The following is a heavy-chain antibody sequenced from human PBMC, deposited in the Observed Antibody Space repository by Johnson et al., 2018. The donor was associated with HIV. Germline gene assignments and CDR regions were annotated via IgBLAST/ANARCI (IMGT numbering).Heavy chain of an antibody. J-gene: IGHJ3*02. CDR2: ISYDGGTP. Sequence: QVQLVESGGGVVQPGRSLRLSCAASGFTFSSYAMHWVRQAPGKGLEWVAVISYDGGTPYYSDSVKGRFPISRDNSKNTLYLQMNSLRAEDTAVNYCAKDPYDRSGYRRDDCEIWGQGTMVTVAS. D-gene: IGHD3-22*01. V-gene: IGHV3-30-3*01. CDR1: GFTFSSYA. CDR3: AKDPYDRSGYRRDDCEI.